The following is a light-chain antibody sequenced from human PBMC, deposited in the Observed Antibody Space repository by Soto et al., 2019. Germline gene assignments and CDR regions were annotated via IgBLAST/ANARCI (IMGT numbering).Light chain of an antibody. CDR1: HSVSSN. Sequence: EIVMTQSPATLSVSPGDRATLSCRASHSVSSNLAWFQQRPGQAPRLLIYGASTRATGIPARFSGSGSGTDFTLTISSLQSGDFAVYYCQQYNNWPLTFGGGTKVEI. CDR2: GAS. V-gene: IGKV3-15*01. J-gene: IGKJ4*01. CDR3: QQYNNWPLT.